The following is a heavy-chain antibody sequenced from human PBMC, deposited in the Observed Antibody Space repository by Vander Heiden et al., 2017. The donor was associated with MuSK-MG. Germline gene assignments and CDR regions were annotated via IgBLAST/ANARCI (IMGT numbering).Heavy chain of an antibody. V-gene: IGHV4-39*01. J-gene: IGHJ4*02. CDR3: ARLALGIGDY. CDR1: GGSISSSSYY. D-gene: IGHD7-27*01. CDR2: IYYSVST. Sequence: QLQLQESGPGLVKPSETLSLTCTVSGGSISSSSYYWGWIRQPPGKGLEWIGSIYYSVSTYYYPSLKSRVTISVDTSNNQFSLKLSSVTAADTAGYYCARLALGIGDYWGQGPLGNVA.